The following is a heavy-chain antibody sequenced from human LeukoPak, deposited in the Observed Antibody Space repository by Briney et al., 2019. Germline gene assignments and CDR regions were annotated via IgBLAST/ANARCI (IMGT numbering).Heavy chain of an antibody. CDR2: INHSGST. V-gene: IGHV4-34*01. CDR1: GFTFSSYW. J-gene: IGHJ4*02. CDR3: ARQPGYCSSTSCFPEGLFDY. D-gene: IGHD2-2*01. Sequence: GSLRLSCAASGFTFSSYWMSWIRQPPGKGLEWIGEINHSGSTNYNPSLKSRVTISVDTSKNQFSLTLSSVTTADTAVYYCARQPGYCSSTSCFPEGLFDYWGRGTLVTVSS.